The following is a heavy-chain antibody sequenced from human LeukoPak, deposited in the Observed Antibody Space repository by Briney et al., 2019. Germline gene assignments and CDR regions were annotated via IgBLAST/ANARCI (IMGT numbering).Heavy chain of an antibody. V-gene: IGHV4-61*02. D-gene: IGHD4-11*01. Sequence: SQTMSLTSTVSGGSISSGSYYWSWIRQPAGKGLEWIGRIYTSGSTNYNPSLKSRGTISVDTSKNQFSLKLSSVTAADTAVYYCARAVTPNYYGMDAWGQGTTVTVSS. CDR1: GGSISSGSYY. CDR2: IYTSGST. J-gene: IGHJ6*02. CDR3: ARAVTPNYYGMDA.